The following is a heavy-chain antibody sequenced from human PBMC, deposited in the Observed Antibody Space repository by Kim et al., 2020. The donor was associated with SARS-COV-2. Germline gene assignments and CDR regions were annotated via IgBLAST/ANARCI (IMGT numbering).Heavy chain of an antibody. CDR2: INSDGSST. Sequence: GGSLRLSCAASGFTFSSYCMHWVRQAPGKGLVWVSRINSDGSSTNYADSVKGRFTISRDNAKNTLYLQMNSLRAEDTAVYYCARDQGVFWSGYYPRYGMDVWGQGTTVTVS. D-gene: IGHD3-3*01. V-gene: IGHV3-74*01. J-gene: IGHJ6*02. CDR1: GFTFSSYC. CDR3: ARDQGVFWSGYYPRYGMDV.